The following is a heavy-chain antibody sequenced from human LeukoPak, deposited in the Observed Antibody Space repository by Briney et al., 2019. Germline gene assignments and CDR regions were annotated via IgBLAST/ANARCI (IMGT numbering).Heavy chain of an antibody. CDR1: GYTFTSYG. CDR2: IIPIFGTA. D-gene: IGHD5-18*01. V-gene: IGHV1-69*06. J-gene: IGHJ3*02. Sequence: SVKVSCKASGYTFTSYGISWVRQAPGQGLEWMGGIIPIFGTANYAQKFQGRVTITADKSTSTAYMELSSLRSEDTAVYYCAREGSSYDYDAFDIWGQGTMVTVSS. CDR3: AREGSSYDYDAFDI.